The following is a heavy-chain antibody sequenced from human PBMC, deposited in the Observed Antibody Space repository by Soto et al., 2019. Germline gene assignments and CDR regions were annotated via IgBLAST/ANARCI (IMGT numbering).Heavy chain of an antibody. V-gene: IGHV3-7*05. CDR2: IKVDGSEK. D-gene: IGHD6-19*01. Sequence: ESGGGLVQPGGSLRLSCAASGFTFSNYWMSWVRQAPGKGLEWVANIKVDGSEKYCVDSVKGRFTISRDNAKNSLYLQKNSLRAEDTAVYYCAGVAVRGQGTLVTVSS. J-gene: IGHJ4*02. CDR3: AGVAV. CDR1: GFTFSNYW.